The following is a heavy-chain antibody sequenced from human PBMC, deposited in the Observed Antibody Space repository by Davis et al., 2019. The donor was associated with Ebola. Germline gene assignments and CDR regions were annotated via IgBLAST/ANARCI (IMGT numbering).Heavy chain of an antibody. Sequence: GGSLRLSCATSGFRFSSYWMSWVRQAPGKGLEWVADIKQDGSEKYYVDSVKGRFTISRDNAKNSLYLQMNSLRAEDTAVYYCANRITVFGVVASFDYWGQGTLVTVSS. D-gene: IGHD3-3*01. J-gene: IGHJ4*02. V-gene: IGHV3-7*01. CDR2: IKQDGSEK. CDR1: GFRFSSYW. CDR3: ANRITVFGVVASFDY.